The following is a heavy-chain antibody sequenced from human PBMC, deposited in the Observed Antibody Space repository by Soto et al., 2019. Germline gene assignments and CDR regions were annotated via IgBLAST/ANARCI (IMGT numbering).Heavy chain of an antibody. D-gene: IGHD3-22*01. Sequence: QVQLVQSGAEVKKPGSSVKVSCKASGGTFSCYAISWVRQAPGQGLEWMGRIIPILGIANYAQKFQGRVTITAEKSTSTAYMELSSLRSEDTSVYYCARDFNYDSNGYYPPHFYYWGQVLLFTVSS. V-gene: IGHV1-69*04. CDR3: ARDFNYDSNGYYPPHFYY. CDR1: GGTFSCYA. J-gene: IGHJ4*02. CDR2: IIPILGIA.